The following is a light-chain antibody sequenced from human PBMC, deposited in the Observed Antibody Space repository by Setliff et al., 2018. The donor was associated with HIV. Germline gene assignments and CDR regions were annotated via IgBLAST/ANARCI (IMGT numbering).Light chain of an antibody. CDR1: SSDIGSSNF. Sequence: QSALAQPASVSGSPGQSITISCTGTSSDIGSSNFVSWYQQHPGKAPKVMIYNVDKRPSGVSNRFSGSKSGNTASLTISGLQAEDEADYYCSSYTSSSTLRVFGIGTKVTVL. CDR2: NVD. V-gene: IGLV2-14*03. J-gene: IGLJ1*01. CDR3: SSYTSSSTLRV.